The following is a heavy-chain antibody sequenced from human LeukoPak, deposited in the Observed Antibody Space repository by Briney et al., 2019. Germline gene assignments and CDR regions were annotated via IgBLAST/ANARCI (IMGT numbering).Heavy chain of an antibody. CDR1: GFTVSSNY. CDR2: IYSGGST. CDR3: ARDSPDYGSGSYYYNWFDP. D-gene: IGHD3-10*01. V-gene: IGHV3-53*04. Sequence: HPGGSLRLSCAASGFTVSSNYMSWVRQAPGKGLEWVSVIYSGGSTYYADSVKGRFTISRHNSKNTLYLQMNSLRAEDTAVYYCARDSPDYGSGSYYYNWFDPWGQGTLVTVSS. J-gene: IGHJ5*02.